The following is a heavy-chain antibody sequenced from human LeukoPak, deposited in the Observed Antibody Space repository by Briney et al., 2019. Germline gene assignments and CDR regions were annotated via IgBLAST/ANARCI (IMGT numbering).Heavy chain of an antibody. CDR2: VYPGDSDT. D-gene: IGHD6-13*01. CDR3: ARLSSAGGFSLAYYYMDV. V-gene: IGHV5-51*01. CDR1: GYTFTSNW. J-gene: IGHJ6*03. Sequence: GESLKISCRGSGYTFTSNWIGWVRQMPGKGLKWMGIVYPGDSDTIYSPPFQGQVTISADKSISTAYLQWSGLKASDSAMYYCARLSSAGGFSLAYYYMDVWGKGTTVTVSS.